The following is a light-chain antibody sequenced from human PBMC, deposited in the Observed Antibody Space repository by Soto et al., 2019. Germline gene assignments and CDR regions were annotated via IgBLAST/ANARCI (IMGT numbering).Light chain of an antibody. Sequence: AIRMTQSPSSFSASTGDRVTITCRASQGISSYLAWYQQKPGKAPKLLIYAASTLQSGVTSSFSGSGSETDFTLTISCLQSEDFATYYCQQYYSYPPTFGQGTKLEIK. CDR3: QQYYSYPPT. V-gene: IGKV1-8*01. J-gene: IGKJ2*01. CDR1: QGISSY. CDR2: AAS.